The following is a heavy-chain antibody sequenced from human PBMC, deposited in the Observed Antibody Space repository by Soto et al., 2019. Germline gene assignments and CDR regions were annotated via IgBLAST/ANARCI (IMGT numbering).Heavy chain of an antibody. D-gene: IGHD5-12*01. CDR2: IYYSGST. V-gene: IGHV4-61*01. J-gene: IGHJ4*02. CDR3: AKRIMATIGHFDS. CDR1: GGSVSSGSYY. Sequence: TSETLSLTCTVSGGSVSSGSYYWSWIRQPPGKGLEWIGYIYYSGSTNYNPSLKSRVTISVDTSKNQFSLKLSSVTAADTAVYYCAKRIMATIGHFDSWGQGTLVTVSS.